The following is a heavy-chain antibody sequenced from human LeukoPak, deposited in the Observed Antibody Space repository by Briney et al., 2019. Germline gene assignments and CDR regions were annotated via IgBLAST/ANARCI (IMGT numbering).Heavy chain of an antibody. CDR3: ARHGGYHSPIDY. Sequence: SETLSLTCTVSAGSITNYYWSWIRQPPGKGLEWIGYICYTGSTNYNPSLKSRVSISVDTSKNQFSLKLSSVTAADTAVYYCARHGGYHSPIDYWGQGTLVTVSS. CDR2: ICYTGST. CDR1: AGSITNYY. V-gene: IGHV4-59*08. J-gene: IGHJ4*02. D-gene: IGHD3-22*01.